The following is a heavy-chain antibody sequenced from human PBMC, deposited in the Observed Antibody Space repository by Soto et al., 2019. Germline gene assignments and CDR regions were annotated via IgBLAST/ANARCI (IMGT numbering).Heavy chain of an antibody. V-gene: IGHV3-23*01. Sequence: PGGSLRLSCASSGFTFSSYAMCWVRQAPGKGLEWVLAISGSGGSTYYAGSVKGRFTISRDNSKNTLYLQMNSLRAEDTVVYYCAKDAEEYSSRWYYFDYWGQGTLVTVSS. D-gene: IGHD6-13*01. CDR3: AKDAEEYSSRWYYFDY. J-gene: IGHJ4*02. CDR1: GFTFSSYA. CDR2: ISGSGGST.